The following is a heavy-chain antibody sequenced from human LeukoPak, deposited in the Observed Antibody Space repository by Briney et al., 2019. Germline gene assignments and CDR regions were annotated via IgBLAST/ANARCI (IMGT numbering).Heavy chain of an antibody. CDR1: GFTLSSYS. J-gene: IGHJ4*02. Sequence: GGSLRLSCAASGFTLSSYSMNWVRQAPGKGLEWVSSISSSSSYIYYADSVKGRFTISRDNAKNSLYLQMNSLRAEDTAVYYCARGQAGYNWGPDYWGQGTLVTVSS. D-gene: IGHD5-24*01. V-gene: IGHV3-21*01. CDR2: ISSSSSYI. CDR3: ARGQAGYNWGPDY.